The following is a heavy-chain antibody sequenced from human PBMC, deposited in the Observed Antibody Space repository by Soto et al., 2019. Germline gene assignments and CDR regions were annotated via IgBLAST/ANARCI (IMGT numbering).Heavy chain of an antibody. D-gene: IGHD3-3*01. J-gene: IGHJ4*02. Sequence: PGGSMRLSCAASGFTFSICWMSWVRQAPGKGLEWVANIKQDGSEKYYVDSVKGRFTISRDNAKNSLYLQMNSLRAEDTAVYYCAREGDNYDFWSGYLYYFDYWGQGTLVTVSS. CDR1: GFTFSICW. CDR2: IKQDGSEK. V-gene: IGHV3-7*03. CDR3: AREGDNYDFWSGYLYYFDY.